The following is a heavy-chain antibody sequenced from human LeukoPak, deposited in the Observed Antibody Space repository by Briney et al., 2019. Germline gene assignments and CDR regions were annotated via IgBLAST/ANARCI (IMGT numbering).Heavy chain of an antibody. J-gene: IGHJ4*02. D-gene: IGHD3-16*01. Sequence: GGSLRLSCASSGFTFSSYAMSWVRQAPGKGLEWVSTIGGTGVRTYYADSVKGRFTISRDNSKNTLYLQINSLRAEDTAVYFSAKDRLGGPYFFHYWGQGTLVTVSS. CDR2: IGGTGVRT. CDR1: GFTFSSYA. CDR3: AKDRLGGPYFFHY. V-gene: IGHV3-23*01.